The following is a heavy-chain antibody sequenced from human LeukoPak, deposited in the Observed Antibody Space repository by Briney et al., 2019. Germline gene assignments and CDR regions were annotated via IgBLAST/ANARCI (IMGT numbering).Heavy chain of an antibody. CDR2: FYSSGST. V-gene: IGHV4-39*07. CDR1: GGSISSSSYY. J-gene: IGHJ4*02. Sequence: PSETLSLTCTVSGGSISSSSYYWGWIRQPPGKGLEWIGRFYSSGSTNYNPSLKSRVTLSVDISKNQFSLNLSSVTAEDTAVYYCASSWELLPPGYWGQGTLVTVSS. D-gene: IGHD1-26*01. CDR3: ASSWELLPPGY.